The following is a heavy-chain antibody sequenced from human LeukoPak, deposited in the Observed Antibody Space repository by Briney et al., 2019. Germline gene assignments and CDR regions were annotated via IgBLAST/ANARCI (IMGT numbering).Heavy chain of an antibody. Sequence: SETLSLTCAVYGGSFSGYYWGWIRQPPGKGLEWIGEINHSGSTSYNPSLKSRVTISVDTSKNQFSLKLSSVTAADTAVYYCARGGGMRYYYGSGSPYKTWGQGTLVTVSS. CDR3: ARGGGMRYYYGSGSPYKT. D-gene: IGHD3-10*01. CDR1: GGSFSGYY. CDR2: INHSGST. J-gene: IGHJ5*02. V-gene: IGHV4-34*01.